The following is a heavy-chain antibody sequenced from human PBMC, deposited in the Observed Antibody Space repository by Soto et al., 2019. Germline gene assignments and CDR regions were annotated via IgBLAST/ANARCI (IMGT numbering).Heavy chain of an antibody. J-gene: IGHJ4*01. V-gene: IGHV1-46*01. CDR3: ARELRYCSGGSRARYGFDT. CDR1: GYTFTSYY. Sequence: ASVNVPCNASGYTFTSYYMHWVLQAPGQGLEWMGIINPSGGRTSYAQKFQGRVTMTRDTSTSTDYMELSSLRSQDTAVYYCARELRYCSGGSRARYGFDTWGHGAMVIVSS. CDR2: INPSGGRT. D-gene: IGHD2-15*01.